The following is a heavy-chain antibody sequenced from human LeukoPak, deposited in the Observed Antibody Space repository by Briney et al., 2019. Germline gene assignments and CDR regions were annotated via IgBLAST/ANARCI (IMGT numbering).Heavy chain of an antibody. CDR3: ARHPGGSSFDY. V-gene: IGHV4-39*01. CDR2: IYYSGST. Sequence: SETLSLTCTVSGGSIRSSNYYWGWIRQPPGKGLEWIATIYYSGSTYYNPSLKSRVTISVDTSKNQFSLKLSSVTAADTAVYYCARHPGGSSFDYWGQGTLVTASS. J-gene: IGHJ4*02. CDR1: GGSIRSSNYY. D-gene: IGHD1-26*01.